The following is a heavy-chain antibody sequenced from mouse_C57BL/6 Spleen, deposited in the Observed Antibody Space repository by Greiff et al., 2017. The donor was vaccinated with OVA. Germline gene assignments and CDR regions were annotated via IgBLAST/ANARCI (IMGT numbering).Heavy chain of an antibody. J-gene: IGHJ1*03. CDR2: INPSNGGT. D-gene: IGHD1-1*01. V-gene: IGHV1-53*01. CDR1: GYTFTSYW. Sequence: VKLQQPGTELVKPGASVKLSCKASGYTFTSYWMHWVKQRPGQGLEWIGNINPSNGGTNYNEKFKSKATLTVDKSSSTAYMQLSSLTSEDSAVYYCARSYYGSSRYFDVWGTGTTVTVSS. CDR3: ARSYYGSSRYFDV.